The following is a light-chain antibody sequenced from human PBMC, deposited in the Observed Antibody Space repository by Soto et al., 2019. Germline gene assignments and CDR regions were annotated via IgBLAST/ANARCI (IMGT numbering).Light chain of an antibody. CDR1: QDISNY. CDR2: DAS. Sequence: DIEMTKSPYSLSASLGDIVTITCQASQDISNYLNWYQQKPGKAPKLLIYDASNLETGVPSRFSGSGSGTDFTFTISSLQPEDIATYYCQQYDNLPLTFGGGTKVAIK. V-gene: IGKV1-33*01. J-gene: IGKJ4*01. CDR3: QQYDNLPLT.